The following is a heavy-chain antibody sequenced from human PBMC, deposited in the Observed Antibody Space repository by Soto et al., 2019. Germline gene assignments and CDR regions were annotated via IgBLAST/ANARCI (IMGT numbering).Heavy chain of an antibody. V-gene: IGHV3-33*01. CDR2: ICNGGSTK. Sequence: PGGSLRLSCAASGFTFSSYGMHWVRQAPGKGLEWVAVICNGGSTKYYADSVKGRFTISRDNAKNSLYLQMNSLRDEDTAVYYCARDYYDSSGYLGLLDYWGQGTLVTVSS. CDR3: ARDYYDSSGYLGLLDY. J-gene: IGHJ4*02. CDR1: GFTFSSYG. D-gene: IGHD3-22*01.